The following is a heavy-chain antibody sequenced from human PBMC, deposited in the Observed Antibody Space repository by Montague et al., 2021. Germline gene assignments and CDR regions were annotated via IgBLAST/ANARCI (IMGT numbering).Heavy chain of an antibody. CDR1: GDSISSKYF. J-gene: IGHJ5*02. Sequence: SETLSLTCTVSGDSISSKYFWSWVCQPLGKGLEWFGEIYHGTTSYSPSLKGRLPVSMDTSKNQFSLKLSSVTAADTAIYYCAVGPESAWELLHHWGQGILVTVSS. V-gene: IGHV4-4*02. CDR3: AVGPESAWELLHH. CDR2: IYHGTT. D-gene: IGHD1-26*01.